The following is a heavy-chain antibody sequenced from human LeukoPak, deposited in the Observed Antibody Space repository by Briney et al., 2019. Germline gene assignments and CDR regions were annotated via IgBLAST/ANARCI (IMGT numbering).Heavy chain of an antibody. CDR2: IYYSGST. J-gene: IGHJ6*03. D-gene: IGHD6-19*01. CDR1: GGSISSSSYY. Sequence: SETLSLTCTVSGGSISSSSYYWGWIPQPPGKGLERIGSIYYSGSTYYNPYLKSRVTISVDTSKNQFSLKLSSVTAADTAVYYCARLKRGSSGWLNYYYYYMDVWGKGTTVTVSS. CDR3: ARLKRGSSGWLNYYYYYMDV. V-gene: IGHV4-39*01.